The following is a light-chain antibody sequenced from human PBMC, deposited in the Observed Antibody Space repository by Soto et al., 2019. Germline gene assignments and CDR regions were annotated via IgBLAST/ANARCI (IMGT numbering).Light chain of an antibody. Sequence: QTVVTQPPSVSGTPGQRVTIFCSGRRSNIGSNLVYWYQQLPGTAPKLLIFSNDQRPSGVPDRFSGSRSGTSASLAISGLRSEDEGDYYCCSYVCATTYVFGTGTKVTVL. V-gene: IGLV1-47*02. CDR1: RSNIGSNL. J-gene: IGLJ1*01. CDR2: SND. CDR3: CSYVCATTYV.